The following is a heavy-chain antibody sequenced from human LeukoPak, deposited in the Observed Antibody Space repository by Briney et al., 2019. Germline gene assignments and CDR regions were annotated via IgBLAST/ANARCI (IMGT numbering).Heavy chain of an antibody. J-gene: IGHJ4*02. D-gene: IGHD5-18*01. CDR3: AIRRGYTYGDDY. CDR2: LHSDGSST. V-gene: IGHV3-74*03. CDR1: GLTFSSYW. Sequence: GGSLRLSCAASGLTFSSYWMLWVRQAPGKGLVWVSRLHSDGSSTAYADSVRGRFTISRDNAKNTLYLQMNTLRTEDTAVYYCAIRRGYTYGDDYWGQGTLVTVSS.